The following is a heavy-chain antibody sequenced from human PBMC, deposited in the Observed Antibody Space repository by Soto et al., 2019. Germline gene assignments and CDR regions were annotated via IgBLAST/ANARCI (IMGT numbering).Heavy chain of an antibody. CDR3: ARAGRFLEWLLNV. J-gene: IGHJ6*02. CDR2: ISYDGSNK. CDR1: GFTFSSYG. Sequence: GGSLRLSCAASGFTFSSYGMHWVRQAPGKGLEWVAVISYDGSNKYYADSVKGRFTISRDNSKNTLYLQMNSLRAEDTAVYYCARAGRFLEWLLNVWGQGTTVTVSS. D-gene: IGHD3-3*01. V-gene: IGHV3-30*03.